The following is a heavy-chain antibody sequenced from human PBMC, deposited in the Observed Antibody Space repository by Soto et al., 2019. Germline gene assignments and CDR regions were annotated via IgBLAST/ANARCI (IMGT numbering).Heavy chain of an antibody. Sequence: SETLSLTCTVSGDSISSLYWSRIRQPPGKGLEWIGYIYYRGTTNYNPSLKSRVTISVDTSEKQFSLKLSSVTAADTAVYYCASQRLYDSSSYPIDYWGQGTLVTVSS. J-gene: IGHJ4*02. V-gene: IGHV4-59*11. CDR1: GDSISSLY. CDR3: ASQRLYDSSSYPIDY. CDR2: IYYRGTT. D-gene: IGHD3-22*01.